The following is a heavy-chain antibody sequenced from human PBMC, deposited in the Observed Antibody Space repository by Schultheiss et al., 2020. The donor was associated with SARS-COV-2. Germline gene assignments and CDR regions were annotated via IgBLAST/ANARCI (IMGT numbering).Heavy chain of an antibody. V-gene: IGHV1-3*01. CDR2: INAGNGNT. Sequence: ASVKVSCKASGYTFTSYAMHWVRQAPGQRLEWMGWINAGNGNTKYSQKFQGRVTITRDTSASTAYMELSSLRSEDTAVYYCARKRYCSSTSCWGWFDPWGQGTLVTSPQ. CDR1: GYTFTSYA. D-gene: IGHD2-2*01. J-gene: IGHJ5*02. CDR3: ARKRYCSSTSCWGWFDP.